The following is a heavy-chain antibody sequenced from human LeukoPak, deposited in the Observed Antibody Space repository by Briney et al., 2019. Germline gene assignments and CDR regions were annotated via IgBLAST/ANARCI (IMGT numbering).Heavy chain of an antibody. CDR3: ARDFRDYRDYVAYFDS. Sequence: PGGSLRLSCAASGFTFSTYAMHWVRQAPGRGLEWVAVILYDGSNQYYADSVKGRFTISRDNSRNTLYLQMNSLKVEDTAVNYCARDFRDYRDYVAYFDSWGQGTLVTVSS. J-gene: IGHJ4*02. V-gene: IGHV3-30-3*01. CDR1: GFTFSTYA. D-gene: IGHD4-17*01. CDR2: ILYDGSNQ.